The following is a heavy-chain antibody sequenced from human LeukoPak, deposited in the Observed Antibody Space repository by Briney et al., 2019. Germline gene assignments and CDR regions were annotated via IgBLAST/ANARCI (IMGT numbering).Heavy chain of an antibody. CDR3: AREGGEWNYLDY. CDR2: INPNSGGT. Sequence: GAPVKVSCKASGYTFTGYYMHWVRQAPGQGLEWMGWINPNSGGTNYAQKFQGRVTMTRDTSISTAYMELSRLRSDDTAVHYCAREGGEWNYLDYWGQGTLVTVSS. V-gene: IGHV1-2*02. J-gene: IGHJ4*02. CDR1: GYTFTGYY. D-gene: IGHD3-16*01.